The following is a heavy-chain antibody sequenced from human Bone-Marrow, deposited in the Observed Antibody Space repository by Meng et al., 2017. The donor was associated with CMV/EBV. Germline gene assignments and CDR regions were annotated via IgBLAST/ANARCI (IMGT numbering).Heavy chain of an antibody. V-gene: IGHV4-4*02. D-gene: IGHD1-26*01. CDR2: IYHSGST. J-gene: IGHJ6*02. CDR1: GGSISSSNW. CDR3: ARLNIGNYPGGGYYYYGRDV. Sequence: GSLRLSCAVSGGSISSSNWWSWVRQPPGKGLEWIGEIYHSGSTNYNPSLKSRVTISVDRSKNEFSLKLSSVTAADTAVYYGARLNIGNYPGGGYYYYGRDVWGQRTTVTIAS.